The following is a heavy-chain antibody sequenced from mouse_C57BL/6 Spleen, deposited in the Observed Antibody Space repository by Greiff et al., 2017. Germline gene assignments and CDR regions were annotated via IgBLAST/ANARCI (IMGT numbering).Heavy chain of an antibody. CDR2: IDPSDSYT. CDR3: ARGCGGGDGGFAY. CDR1: GYTFTSYW. Sequence: QVQLKQPGAELVMPGASVKLSCKASGYTFTSYWMHWVKQRPGQGLEWIGEIDPSDSYTNYNQKFKGKSTLTVDKSSSTAYMQLSSLTSEDSAVYYWARGCGGGDGGFAYWGQGTLVTVSA. J-gene: IGHJ3*01. V-gene: IGHV1-69*01. D-gene: IGHD1-1*02.